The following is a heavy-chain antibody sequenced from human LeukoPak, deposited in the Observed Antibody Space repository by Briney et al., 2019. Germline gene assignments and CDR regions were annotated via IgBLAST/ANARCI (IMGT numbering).Heavy chain of an antibody. Sequence: GSVRLSCAASGFTFDDYGMSWVRQAPGKGLEWVSGINWNGGSTGYADSVKGRFTISRDNAKNSLYLQMNSLRAEDTAVYYCARSRRDSGYDYSVSDYWGQGTLV. CDR1: GFTFDDYG. CDR2: INWNGGST. J-gene: IGHJ4*02. V-gene: IGHV3-20*04. D-gene: IGHD5-12*01. CDR3: ARSRRDSGYDYSVSDY.